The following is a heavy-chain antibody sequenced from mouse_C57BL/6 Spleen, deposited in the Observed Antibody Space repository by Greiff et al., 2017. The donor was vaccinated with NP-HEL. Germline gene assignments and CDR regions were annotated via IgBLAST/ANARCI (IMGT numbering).Heavy chain of an antibody. CDR3: ARFLYDYDNYYAMDY. V-gene: IGHV1-55*01. CDR2: IYPGSGST. CDR1: GYTFTSYW. J-gene: IGHJ4*01. D-gene: IGHD2-4*01. Sequence: QVQLKQPGAELVKPGASVKMSCKASGYTFTSYWITWVKQRPGQGLEWIGDIYPGSGSTNYNEKFKSKATLTVDTSSSTAYMQLSSLTSEDSAVYYCARFLYDYDNYYAMDYWGQGTSVTVSS.